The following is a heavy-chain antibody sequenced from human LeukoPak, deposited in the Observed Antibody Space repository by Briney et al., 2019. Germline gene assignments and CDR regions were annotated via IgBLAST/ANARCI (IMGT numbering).Heavy chain of an antibody. CDR3: AKGDYVWGSYRSEYNWFDP. V-gene: IGHV1-8*01. J-gene: IGHJ5*02. Sequence: GASVKVSCKASGYTFTSYDINWVRQATGQGLEWMGWMNPNSGNTGYAQKFQGRATMTRNTSISTAYMELSRLRSEDTAVYYCAKGDYVWGSYRSEYNWFDPWGQGTLVTVSS. CDR1: GYTFTSYD. D-gene: IGHD3-16*02. CDR2: MNPNSGNT.